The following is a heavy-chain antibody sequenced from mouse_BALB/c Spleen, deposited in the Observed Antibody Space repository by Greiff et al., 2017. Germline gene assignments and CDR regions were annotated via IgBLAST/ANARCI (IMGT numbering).Heavy chain of an antibody. J-gene: IGHJ4*01. CDR2: IWGDGST. CDR1: GFSLTGYG. Sequence: VQLQQSGPGLVAPSQSLSITCTVSGFSLTGYGVNWVRQPPGKGLEWLGMIWGDGSTDYNSALKSRLSISKDNSKSQVFLKMNSLQTDDTARYYCAREGYDGGYAMDYWGQGTSVTVSS. V-gene: IGHV2-6-7*01. D-gene: IGHD2-2*01. CDR3: AREGYDGGYAMDY.